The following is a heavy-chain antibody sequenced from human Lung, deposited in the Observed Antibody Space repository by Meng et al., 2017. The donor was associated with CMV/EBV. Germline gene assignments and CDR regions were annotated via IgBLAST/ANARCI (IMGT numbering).Heavy chain of an antibody. D-gene: IGHD2-2*01. J-gene: IGHJ6*02. CDR1: GYTFTTYS. Sequence: ASXXVSXKASGYTFTTYSITWVRQAPGQGLEWMGWISPYNGNTEYAQKFQGRVTLTRVTSISTAYMELSSLTSDDTAVYYCARTRIEVEPDGRKIKYYNYGMDVWXQGTTVTVSS. CDR3: ARTRIEVEPDGRKIKYYNYGMDV. V-gene: IGHV1-18*01. CDR2: ISPYNGNT.